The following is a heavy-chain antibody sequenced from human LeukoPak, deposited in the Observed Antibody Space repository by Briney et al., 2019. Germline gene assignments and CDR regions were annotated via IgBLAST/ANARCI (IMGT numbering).Heavy chain of an antibody. CDR3: AGTGNWNYDLDY. CDR1: GYTFTSYG. D-gene: IGHD1-7*01. V-gene: IGHV1-18*01. CDR2: ISAYNGNT. Sequence: ASVKVSCKASGYTFTSYGISWVRQAPGQGPEWMGWISAYNGNTNCAQKLQGRVTMTTDTSTSTAYMELRSLRSDDTAVYYCAGTGNWNYDLDYWGQGTLVTVSS. J-gene: IGHJ4*02.